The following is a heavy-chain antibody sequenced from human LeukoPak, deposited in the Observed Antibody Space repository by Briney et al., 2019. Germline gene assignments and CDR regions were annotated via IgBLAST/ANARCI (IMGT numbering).Heavy chain of an antibody. CDR3: ARGLGAGGAPSEWIDP. CDR2: INTNTGNP. Sequence: ASVKVSCKASGGTFSSYAISWVRQAPGQGLEWMGWINTNTGNPTYAQGFTGRFVFSLDTSVSTAYLQISSLKAEDTAVFYCARGLGAGGAPSEWIDPWGQGTLVTVSS. D-gene: IGHD3-16*01. J-gene: IGHJ5*02. CDR1: GGTFSSYA. V-gene: IGHV7-4-1*02.